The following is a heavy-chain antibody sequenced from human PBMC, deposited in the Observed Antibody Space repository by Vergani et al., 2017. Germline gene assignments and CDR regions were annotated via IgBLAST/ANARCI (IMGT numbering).Heavy chain of an antibody. CDR2: IYTSGST. J-gene: IGHJ4*02. CDR3: ASSHTTPFGY. Sequence: QVQLQESGPGLVKPSGTLSLTCAVSGGSISSGSYYWSWIRQPAGKGLEWIGRIYTSGSTNYNTPLKSRVTISVDTSKNQFSLKLSSVTAADTAVYYCASSHTTPFGYWGQGTLVTVSS. D-gene: IGHD4-17*01. V-gene: IGHV4-61*02. CDR1: GGSISSGSYY.